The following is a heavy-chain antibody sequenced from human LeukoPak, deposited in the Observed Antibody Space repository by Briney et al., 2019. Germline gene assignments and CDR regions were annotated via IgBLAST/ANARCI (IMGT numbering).Heavy chain of an antibody. CDR1: GGSISSGCYY. Sequence: SETLSLTCTVSGGSISSGCYYWSWIRQPAGKGLEWIGRIYTSGSTNYNPSLKSRVTISVDTSKNQFSLKLSSVTAADTAVYYCARERVGATTRPSFDYWGQGTLVTVSS. D-gene: IGHD1-26*01. CDR3: ARERVGATTRPSFDY. CDR2: IYTSGST. V-gene: IGHV4-61*02. J-gene: IGHJ4*02.